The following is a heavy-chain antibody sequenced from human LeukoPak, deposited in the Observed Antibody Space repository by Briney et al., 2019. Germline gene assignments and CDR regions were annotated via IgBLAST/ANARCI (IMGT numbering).Heavy chain of an antibody. CDR1: GFTVSSNY. Sequence: GGSLRLSCAASGFTVSSNYMSWVRQAPGKGLEWVSVIYSGGSTYYADSVKGRFTISRDNSKNTLYLQMNSLRAEDTAVYYCARGPRSSSWFGDFNYWGQGTLVTVSS. CDR2: IYSGGST. J-gene: IGHJ4*02. V-gene: IGHV3-53*01. CDR3: ARGPRSSSWFGDFNY. D-gene: IGHD6-13*01.